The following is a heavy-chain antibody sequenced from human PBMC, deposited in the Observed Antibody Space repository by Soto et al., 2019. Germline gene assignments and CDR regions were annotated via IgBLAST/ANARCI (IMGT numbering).Heavy chain of an antibody. Sequence: QVQLVQSGAEVKKPGASVKVSCKASGYSFSNFGISWVRQAPGQGLEWMGWISTYNGHTTYAQKLQGRVTMTTDTSTNTDYMELRSLRSDDTAVYYCARDWGQQWLAYGLDVWGLGTTVTVSS. CDR2: ISTYNGHT. J-gene: IGHJ6*02. CDR1: GYSFSNFG. CDR3: ARDWGQQWLAYGLDV. V-gene: IGHV1-18*01. D-gene: IGHD6-19*01.